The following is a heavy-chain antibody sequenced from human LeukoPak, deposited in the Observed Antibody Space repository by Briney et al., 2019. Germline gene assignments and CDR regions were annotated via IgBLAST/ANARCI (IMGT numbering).Heavy chain of an antibody. D-gene: IGHD3-9*01. Sequence: GGSLRLSCAASGFPFSSYAMSWVRQSPGKGLEWVSAISGGNGNTYYAYYADSVRGRFTISRDSSKNTLYLQMNSLRAEDTAVYYCAKFYDILTGCFDYWGQGTLVTVSS. V-gene: IGHV3-23*01. J-gene: IGHJ4*02. CDR2: ISGGNGNTYYA. CDR1: GFPFSSYA. CDR3: AKFYDILTGCFDY.